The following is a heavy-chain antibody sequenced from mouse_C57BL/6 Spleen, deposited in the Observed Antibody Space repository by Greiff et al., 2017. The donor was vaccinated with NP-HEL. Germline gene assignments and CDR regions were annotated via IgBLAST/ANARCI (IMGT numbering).Heavy chain of an antibody. V-gene: IGHV5-6*02. CDR1: GFTFSSYG. CDR2: ISSGGSYT. Sequence: DVMLVESGGDLVKPGGSLKLSCAASGFTFSSYGMSWVRQTPDKRLEWVATISSGGSYTYYPDSVKGRFTISRDNAKNTLYLQMSSLKSEDTAMYYCARLGSPHWYFDVWGTGTTVTVSS. CDR3: ARLGSPHWYFDV. D-gene: IGHD1-1*01. J-gene: IGHJ1*03.